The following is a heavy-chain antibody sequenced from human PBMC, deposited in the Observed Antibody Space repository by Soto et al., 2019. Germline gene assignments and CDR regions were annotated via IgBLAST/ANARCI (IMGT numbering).Heavy chain of an antibody. D-gene: IGHD3-22*01. CDR3: ARTYDSNGYANEFDS. Sequence: SETLSLTCNVSGRSINSYYWSWVRQPPGKGLEWIGYIYDSGITSYNPSLKSRVTMSADTSKNQFSLKLTSVTGAGTAVYYCARTYDSNGYANEFDSWGQGILVTVSS. CDR2: IYDSGIT. CDR1: GRSINSYY. J-gene: IGHJ4*02. V-gene: IGHV4-59*01.